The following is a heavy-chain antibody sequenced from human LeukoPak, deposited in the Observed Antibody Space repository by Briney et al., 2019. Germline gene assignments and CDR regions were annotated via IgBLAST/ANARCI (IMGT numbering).Heavy chain of an antibody. CDR1: GFTFSSYA. CDR3: ARAGVVPAASNPNWLDP. Sequence: GGSLRLSCAASGFTFSSYAMHWVRQAPGKGLEYVSAISSNGGSTYYANSVKGRFTISRDNSKNTLYLQMGSLRAEDTAVYYCARAGVVPAASNPNWLDPWGQGTLVTVSS. V-gene: IGHV3-64*01. J-gene: IGHJ5*02. D-gene: IGHD2-2*01. CDR2: ISSNGGST.